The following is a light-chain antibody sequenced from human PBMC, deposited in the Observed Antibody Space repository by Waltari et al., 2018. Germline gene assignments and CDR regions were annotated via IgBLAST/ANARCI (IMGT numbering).Light chain of an antibody. V-gene: IGKV4-1*01. CDR2: WAS. CDR1: QTIFPPSNNKNY. Sequence: DIVMTQSPDSLAVSLGERATINCKSSQTIFPPSNNKNYLAWYQQKPRQPPRLLLYWASTRESGVPDRFSGSGSGTDFTLTISSLQAEDVAVYYCQQYYDTPLSFGGGTKVEIK. J-gene: IGKJ4*01. CDR3: QQYYDTPLS.